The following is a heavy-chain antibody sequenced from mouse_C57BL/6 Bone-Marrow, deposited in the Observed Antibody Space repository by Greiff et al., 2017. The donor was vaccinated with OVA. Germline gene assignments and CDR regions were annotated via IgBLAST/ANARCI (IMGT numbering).Heavy chain of an antibody. CDR2: INYDGSST. J-gene: IGHJ3*01. D-gene: IGHD2-3*01. CDR1: GFTFSDYY. CDR3: ALDGYYVGCAY. Sequence: EVMLVESEGGLVQPGSSMKLSCTASGFTFSDYYMAWVRQVPEKGLEWVANINYDGSSTYYLDSLKSRFIISRDNAKNILYLQMSSLKSEDTATYYCALDGYYVGCAYWGQGTLVTVSA. V-gene: IGHV5-16*01.